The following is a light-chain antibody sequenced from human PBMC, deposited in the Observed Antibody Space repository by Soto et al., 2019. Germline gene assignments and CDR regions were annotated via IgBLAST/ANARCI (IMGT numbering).Light chain of an antibody. CDR1: SSDVGGYNY. Sequence: QSALTQPRSVSGSPGQSVTISCTGTSSDVGGYNYVSWYQQHPGKAPKLMIYDVSKRPSGVPDRFSGSKSSNTASLTISGLQAEDEADYYCCSYAGSYTGVFGTGTKLTVL. J-gene: IGLJ1*01. CDR3: CSYAGSYTGV. V-gene: IGLV2-11*01. CDR2: DVS.